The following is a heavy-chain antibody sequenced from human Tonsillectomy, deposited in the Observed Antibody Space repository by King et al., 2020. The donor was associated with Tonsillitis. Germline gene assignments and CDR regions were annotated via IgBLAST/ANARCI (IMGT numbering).Heavy chain of an antibody. CDR2: IYFTGNT. CDR1: GASINNYY. Sequence: QLQESGPGLVMPSETLSLTCTVSGASINNYYWSWIRQPPGKGLEWIGYIYFTGNTNYNPSLRSRFTISIDTSKTRFSLKINSVTAEDTAVYYCARGPTYGDYNDWGQGILVTVSS. V-gene: IGHV4-59*01. CDR3: ARGPTYGDYND. D-gene: IGHD4-17*01. J-gene: IGHJ4*02.